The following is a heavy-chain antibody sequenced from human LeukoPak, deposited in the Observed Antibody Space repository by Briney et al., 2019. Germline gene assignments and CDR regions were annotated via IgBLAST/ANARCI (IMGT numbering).Heavy chain of an antibody. J-gene: IGHJ4*02. D-gene: IGHD2-8*01. Sequence: SETLSLTCAVYGGSFSGYYWSWIRQPPGKGLEWIGEINHTGSTNYSPSLKSRVTLSVDTSKNQFSLKLSSVTAADTAVYCCARGGTSFLDYWGQGTLVTVSS. CDR3: ARGGTSFLDY. V-gene: IGHV4-34*01. CDR2: INHTGST. CDR1: GGSFSGYY.